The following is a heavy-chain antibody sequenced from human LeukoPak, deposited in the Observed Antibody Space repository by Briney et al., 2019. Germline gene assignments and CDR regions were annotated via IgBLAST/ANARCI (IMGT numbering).Heavy chain of an antibody. J-gene: IGHJ5*02. CDR2: INHSGST. D-gene: IGHD2-2*01. V-gene: IGHV4-34*01. CDR3: ASMEYQLATFDP. Sequence: SETLSLTCAVYGGSFGGYYWSWIRQPPGKGLEWIGEINHSGSTNYNPSLKSRVTISVDTSKNQFSLKLSSVTAADTAVYYCASMEYQLATFDPWGQGTLVTVSS. CDR1: GGSFGGYY.